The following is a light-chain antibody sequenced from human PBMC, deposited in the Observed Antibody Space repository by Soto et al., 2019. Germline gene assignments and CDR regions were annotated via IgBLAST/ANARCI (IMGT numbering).Light chain of an antibody. CDR2: DVI. CDR1: SRNVGGYDY. J-gene: IGLJ1*01. Sequence: QSALTQPRSVSGSPGQSVTISCTGTSRNVGGYDYVAWYQQHAGKAPRLMIYDVIKRPSGVPDRFSASKSGNTASLTISGLQAEDEADYYCYSYEGGHTYVFGSGTKLTVL. V-gene: IGLV2-11*01. CDR3: YSYEGGHTYV.